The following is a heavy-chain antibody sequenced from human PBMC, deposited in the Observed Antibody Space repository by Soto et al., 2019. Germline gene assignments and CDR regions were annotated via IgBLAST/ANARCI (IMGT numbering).Heavy chain of an antibody. V-gene: IGHV5-10-1*01. J-gene: IGHJ6*01. D-gene: IGHD3-10*01. CDR1: GNSFTSYR. CDR3: ARRGVHSYYYYGMDV. Sequence: PXESLKISWQSSGNSFTSYRISLVLQMPGKGLEWMGRIDPSDSYTNYSPSFQGHVTISADKSISTAYLQWSSLKASDTAMYSCARRGVHSYYYYGMDVWGQGTTVTVLL. CDR2: IDPSDSYT.